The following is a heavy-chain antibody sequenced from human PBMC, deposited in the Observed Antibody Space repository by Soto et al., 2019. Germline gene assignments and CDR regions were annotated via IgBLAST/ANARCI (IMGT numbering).Heavy chain of an antibody. CDR3: AREEGDSSGSDY. Sequence: GGSLRLSCAASGFTFSSYGMHWVRQAPGKGLEWVAVIWYDGSNKYYADSVKGRFTISRDNSKNTLYLQMNSLRAEDTAVYYCAREEGDSSGSDYWGQGTLVPVSS. V-gene: IGHV3-33*01. J-gene: IGHJ4*02. D-gene: IGHD3-22*01. CDR2: IWYDGSNK. CDR1: GFTFSSYG.